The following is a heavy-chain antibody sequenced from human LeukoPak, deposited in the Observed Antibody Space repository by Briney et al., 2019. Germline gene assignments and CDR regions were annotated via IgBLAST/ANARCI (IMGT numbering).Heavy chain of an antibody. D-gene: IGHD2-8*01. CDR1: GFIFSTYW. Sequence: PGGSLRLSCAASGFIFSTYWMHWVRQAPVKGLVWVSRINSDGSRSSYADSVKGRFTISRDNAKNTLYLQMNSLRAEDTAVYYCARGLGYYDVFDIWGQGTMVTVSS. CDR2: INSDGSRS. J-gene: IGHJ3*02. V-gene: IGHV3-74*01. CDR3: ARGLGYYDVFDI.